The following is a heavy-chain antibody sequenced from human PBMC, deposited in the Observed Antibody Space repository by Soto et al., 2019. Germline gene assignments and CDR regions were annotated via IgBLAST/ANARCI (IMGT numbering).Heavy chain of an antibody. D-gene: IGHD2-2*01. V-gene: IGHV1-18*01. CDR1: GYTFSNYG. CDR2: ISLYSDGT. CDR3: ARVVPGAEAWFGP. J-gene: IGHJ5*02. Sequence: ASVKVSCKTSGYTFSNYGITWVRQAPGQPLEWLGWISLYSDGTNYAQKFQGRVSMTTDTSTATAYMELRSLRSDDTAVYYCARVVPGAEAWFGPWGQGTLVTVS.